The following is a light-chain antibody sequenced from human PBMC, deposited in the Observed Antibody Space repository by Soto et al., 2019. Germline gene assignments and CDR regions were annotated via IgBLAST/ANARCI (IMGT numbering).Light chain of an antibody. CDR1: QTPRTF. V-gene: IGKV1-39*01. CDR2: ATS. Sequence: DIQITQSPSSLSASVGDRVTITCRASQTPRTFLNWYQQKPGKAPKLLIYATSTLQSGVPSRFSGRDSGADFTLTINNLQPEDLATYYCQQPPYTFGPGTKVDI. CDR3: QQPPYT. J-gene: IGKJ3*01.